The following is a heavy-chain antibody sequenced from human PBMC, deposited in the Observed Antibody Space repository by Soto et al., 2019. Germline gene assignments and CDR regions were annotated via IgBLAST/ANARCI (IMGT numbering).Heavy chain of an antibody. Sequence: QVQLVQSGAEVKKPGASVKVSCKASGYTFTDYYIHWVRQAPGQGLEWMGRINPNSGGTNYAQNFQGWVTMTRDTYVSTAYMELSRLRSDDTAVYYCSSDGTGIPAAGSGTFFDYWGQGTLVTVSS. J-gene: IGHJ4*02. CDR1: GYTFTDYY. D-gene: IGHD6-13*01. CDR2: INPNSGGT. CDR3: SSDGTGIPAAGSGTFFDY. V-gene: IGHV1-2*04.